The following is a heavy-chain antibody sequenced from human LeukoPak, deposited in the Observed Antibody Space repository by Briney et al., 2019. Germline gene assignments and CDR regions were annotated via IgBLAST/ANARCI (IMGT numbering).Heavy chain of an antibody. CDR1: GFTLTNFA. CDR3: AQELSDTFVARSDY. Sequence: GGSLRLSCAASGFTLTNFAMSWVRQGPGKGLEWVATISANNDNTHYADSVRGRFTISRDNSKNTLRLQMNSLRAEDTAVYHCAQELSDTFVARSDYWGQGILVTVSS. CDR2: ISANNDNT. D-gene: IGHD2/OR15-2a*01. J-gene: IGHJ4*02. V-gene: IGHV3-23*01.